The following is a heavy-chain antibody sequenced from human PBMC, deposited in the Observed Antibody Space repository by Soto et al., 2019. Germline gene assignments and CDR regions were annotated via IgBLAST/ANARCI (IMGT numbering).Heavy chain of an antibody. D-gene: IGHD3-10*01. CDR2: IHPGNSDA. CDR3: VRNHGARYYYSTSGSFAY. Sequence: GESLNSSGKRSGDSVSRYWSAWVRQMPGKGLEWMGIIHPGNSDARYSPSFQGHVTISADKSISTAYLQWSSLQASDTAMYFCVRNHGARYYYSTSGSFAYRGHGTPVTVSS. J-gene: IGHJ4*01. V-gene: IGHV5-51*01. CDR1: GDSVSRYW.